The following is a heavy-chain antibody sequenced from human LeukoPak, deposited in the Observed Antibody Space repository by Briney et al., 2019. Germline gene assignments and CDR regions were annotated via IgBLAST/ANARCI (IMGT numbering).Heavy chain of an antibody. V-gene: IGHV4-4*07. J-gene: IGHJ4*02. Sequence: PSETLSLTRTVSGGSISSYYWSWIRQPAGKGLEWIGRIYTSGSTNYNPSLKSRVTVSVDTSKNQFSLKLSSVTAADTAVYYCARSSNYDFWSGYWGLVYWGQGTLVTVYS. CDR1: GGSISSYY. CDR3: ARSSNYDFWSGYWGLVY. D-gene: IGHD3-3*01. CDR2: IYTSGST.